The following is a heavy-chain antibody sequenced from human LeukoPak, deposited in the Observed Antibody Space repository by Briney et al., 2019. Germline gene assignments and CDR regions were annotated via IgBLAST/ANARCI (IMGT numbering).Heavy chain of an antibody. CDR2: ISSDGSIK. V-gene: IGHV3-30*18. D-gene: IGHD3-3*01. J-gene: IGHJ4*02. CDR1: KFTFSHYG. CDR3: VKEYHSRGFGAYFDY. Sequence: AGGSLRLSCTASKFTFSHYGMQWVRQAPGKGLEWVAVISSDGSIKVYADSAKGRLTLSRDNSINTVDLQMNSLRAEDTAVYYCVKEYHSRGFGAYFDYWGQGTLVTVSS.